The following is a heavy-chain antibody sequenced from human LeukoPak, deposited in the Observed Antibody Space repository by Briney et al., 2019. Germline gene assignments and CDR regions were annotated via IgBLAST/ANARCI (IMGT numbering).Heavy chain of an antibody. V-gene: IGHV1-69*06. CDR3: ATDRYSSGWSPN. J-gene: IGHJ4*02. Sequence: SVKVSCKASGGTFSSYAISWVRQAPGQGLEWMGGIIPIFGTANYAQKFQGGVTITADKSTSTAYMELSSLRSEDTAVYYCATDRYSSGWSPNWGQGTLVTVSS. D-gene: IGHD6-19*01. CDR2: IIPIFGTA. CDR1: GGTFSSYA.